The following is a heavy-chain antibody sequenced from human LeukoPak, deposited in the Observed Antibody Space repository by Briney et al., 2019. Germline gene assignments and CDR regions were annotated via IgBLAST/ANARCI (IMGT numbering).Heavy chain of an antibody. CDR3: AREICRYCSSTSTS. CDR2: INHSGST. J-gene: IGHJ5*02. D-gene: IGHD2-2*01. V-gene: IGHV4-34*01. CDR1: GRSFSGYY. Sequence: SETLSLTCAVYGRSFSGYYWRWIRQPPGEGLEWIGEINHSGSTNYNPSLKSRVTISVDTSKNQFSLKLSSVTAADTAVYYCAREICRYCSSTSTSWGQGTLVTVSS.